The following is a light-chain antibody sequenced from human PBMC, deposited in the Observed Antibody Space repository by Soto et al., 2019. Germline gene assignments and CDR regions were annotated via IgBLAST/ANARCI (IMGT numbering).Light chain of an antibody. V-gene: IGKV3-15*01. CDR1: RTVSNR. CDR3: QQYKYWPLA. CDR2: GAS. J-gene: IGKJ4*01. Sequence: EILMTQSPDTLSVSPGERVTLSCRASRTVSNRLAWYQHKPGQAPRLLISGASTGATGIPPRFRGSGSGTEFTLTVDTLQSEDIAIYYCQQYKYWPLAFGGGTRVEIK.